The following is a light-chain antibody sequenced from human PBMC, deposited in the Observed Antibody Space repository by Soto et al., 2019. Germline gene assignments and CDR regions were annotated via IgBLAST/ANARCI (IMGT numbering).Light chain of an antibody. Sequence: DIVMTQSPDSLAVSLGERATINCKSSQSVLYSSNNKNYLAWYQQRPGQPPKLLIYWASTRESGVPDRFSGSGSGTDFTHTITSLQAEDVAVYYCKQYESTPPTFGQGTKLEIK. V-gene: IGKV4-1*01. CDR3: KQYESTPPT. J-gene: IGKJ2*01. CDR1: QSVLYSSNNKNY. CDR2: WAS.